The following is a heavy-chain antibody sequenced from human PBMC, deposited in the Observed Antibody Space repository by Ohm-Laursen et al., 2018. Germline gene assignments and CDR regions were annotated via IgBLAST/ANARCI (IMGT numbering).Heavy chain of an antibody. CDR3: ARSSRDGYNYFFDY. Sequence: GTLSLTCTVSGGSISSYYWSWIRQPPGKGLEWIGYIYYSGSTNYNPSLKSRVTISVDTSKNQFSLKLSSVTAADTAVYYCARSSRDGYNYFFDYWGQGILVTVSS. J-gene: IGHJ4*02. CDR2: IYYSGST. CDR1: GGSISSYY. V-gene: IGHV4-59*01. D-gene: IGHD5-24*01.